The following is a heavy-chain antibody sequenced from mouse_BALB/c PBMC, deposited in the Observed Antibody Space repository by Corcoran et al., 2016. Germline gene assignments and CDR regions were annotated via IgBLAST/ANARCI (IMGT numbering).Heavy chain of an antibody. CDR2: IYPGSGNT. V-gene: IGHV1-84*02. CDR1: GYTFTDYY. J-gene: IGHJ2*01. D-gene: IGHD1-1*01. CDR3: ARRAYGSSGGYFVY. Sequence: QIQLQQSGPELVKPGASVKISCKASGYTFTDYYINWVKQKPGQGLEWIGWIYPGSGNTKYNEKFKGKATLTVDTSSSTAYMQLSSLTSEDTAVYFCARRAYGSSGGYFVYGSQGTTLTASS.